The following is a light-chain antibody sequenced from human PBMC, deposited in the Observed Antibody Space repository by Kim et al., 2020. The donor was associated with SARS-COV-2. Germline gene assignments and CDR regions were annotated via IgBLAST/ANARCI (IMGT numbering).Light chain of an antibody. Sequence: LSQPASVSGSPGQSITISCTGTSGDIGGFNYVSWYQRHPGKAPKLMLYDVNKRPSGVSDRFSGSKSGNTASLTISGLQAEDDADYYCTSYTSINTVLFGGGTQLTVL. CDR3: TSYTSINTVL. J-gene: IGLJ2*01. CDR2: DVN. CDR1: SGDIGGFNY. V-gene: IGLV2-14*03.